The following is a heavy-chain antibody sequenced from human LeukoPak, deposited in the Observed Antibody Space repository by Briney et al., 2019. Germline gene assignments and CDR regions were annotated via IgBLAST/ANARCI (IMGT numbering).Heavy chain of an antibody. D-gene: IGHD3-10*01. CDR3: AKSSEYYYGSGSYYAFFDY. CDR2: ISGSGGST. V-gene: IGHV3-23*01. J-gene: IGHJ4*02. CDR1: GFTFSSYA. Sequence: PRGSLRLSCAASGFTFSSYAMNWVRQAPGKGLEWVSAISGSGGSTYYADSVKGRFTISRDNSKNTLYLQMNSLRAEDTAVYYCAKSSEYYYGSGSYYAFFDYWGQGTLVTVSS.